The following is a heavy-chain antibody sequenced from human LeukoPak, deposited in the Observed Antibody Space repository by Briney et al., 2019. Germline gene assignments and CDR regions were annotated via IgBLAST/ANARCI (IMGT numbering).Heavy chain of an antibody. CDR1: GFTFSTYD. CDR2: ISSSSRTI. Sequence: AGGSLRLSCAASGFTFSTYDMNWVRQAPGKGLEWVSYISSSSRTISYADSVKGRFTISRDNAKNSLYLQMNSLRAEDTAVYYCAKDWQQLANWGQGTLVTVSS. CDR3: AKDWQQLAN. V-gene: IGHV3-48*01. J-gene: IGHJ4*02. D-gene: IGHD6-13*01.